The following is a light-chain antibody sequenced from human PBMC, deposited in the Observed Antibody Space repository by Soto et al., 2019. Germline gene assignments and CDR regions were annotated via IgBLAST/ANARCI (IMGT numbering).Light chain of an antibody. J-gene: IGKJ2*01. CDR2: KAS. CDR1: QSISNW. V-gene: IGKV1-5*03. Sequence: DIQMTQSPSTLSASVGDRVTITCRATQSISNWLAWYQQKPGKAPKLLVYKASNLERGVPSRFSGSGSGTEFTLTISSLQPDDFATYYCQQYNSYLYTFGQGTTLEIK. CDR3: QQYNSYLYT.